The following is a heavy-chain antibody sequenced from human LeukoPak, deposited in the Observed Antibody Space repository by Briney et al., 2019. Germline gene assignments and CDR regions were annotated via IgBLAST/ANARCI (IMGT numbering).Heavy chain of an antibody. CDR1: GFTFSSYG. Sequence: GRSLRLSCAASGFTFSSYGMHWVRQAPGKGLEWVAFIRYDGSNKYYADSVKGRFTISRDNSKNTLYLQTNSLRAEDTAVYYCAKVPVDPFDYYYMDVWGKGTTVTVSS. J-gene: IGHJ6*03. V-gene: IGHV3-30*02. CDR2: IRYDGSNK. CDR3: AKVPVDPFDYYYMDV.